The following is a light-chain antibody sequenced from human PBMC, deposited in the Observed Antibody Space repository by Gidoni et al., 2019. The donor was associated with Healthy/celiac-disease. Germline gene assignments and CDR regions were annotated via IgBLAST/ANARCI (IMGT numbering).Light chain of an antibody. J-gene: IGLJ3*02. Sequence: QSALTQPASVSGSPGQSFTIPCTGTSSYVGGYNYVSWYQQHPGKAPKLMIYDVSNRPSGVSNRFSGTKSGNTTSLTISGLQAEDEADYYCSSYTSSSTLHWVLGGGTKLTVL. CDR3: SSYTSSSTLHWV. CDR2: DVS. CDR1: SSYVGGYNY. V-gene: IGLV2-14*01.